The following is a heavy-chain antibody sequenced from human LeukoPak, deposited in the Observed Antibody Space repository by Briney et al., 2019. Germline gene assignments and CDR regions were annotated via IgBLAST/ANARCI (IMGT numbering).Heavy chain of an antibody. Sequence: GGSLRLSCAASGFTFSSYWMSWVRQAPGKGLEWVANIKQDGSQKYDVDSVKGRFTISRDNAKNSLYLQMNSLRGEDTAVYYCARENQQLVQAGDFQDWGQSKLVTVSS. CDR2: IKQDGSQK. CDR1: GFTFSSYW. J-gene: IGHJ1*01. D-gene: IGHD6-13*01. CDR3: ARENQQLVQAGDFQD. V-gene: IGHV3-7*01.